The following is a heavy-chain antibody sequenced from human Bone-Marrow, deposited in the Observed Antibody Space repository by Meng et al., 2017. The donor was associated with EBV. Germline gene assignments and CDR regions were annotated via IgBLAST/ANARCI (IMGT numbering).Heavy chain of an antibody. D-gene: IGHD2/OR15-2a*01. CDR1: GGSVSGYY. CDR3: ARERPRISTARPYYFDY. CDR2: INHSGST. Sequence: QLRPLGAGLLKPSVTLSLTWPVYGGSVSGYYWSWIRQLPGKGLEWIGEINHSGSTNYNPSLKSRITVSVDTSKNQFSLKLSSVTAADTAVYYCARERPRISTARPYYFDYWGQGTLVTVSS. V-gene: IGHV4-34*01. J-gene: IGHJ4*02.